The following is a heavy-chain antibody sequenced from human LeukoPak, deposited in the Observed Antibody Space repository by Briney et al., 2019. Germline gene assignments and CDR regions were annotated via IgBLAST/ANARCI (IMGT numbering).Heavy chain of an antibody. D-gene: IGHD3-10*01. CDR3: ARGPVTMVRGVIDYYYGMDV. V-gene: IGHV1-18*01. J-gene: IGHJ6*02. CDR1: GYTFTSYG. CDR2: ISAYNGNT. Sequence: ASVKVSCKASGYTFTSYGISWVRQAPGQGLEWMGWISAYNGNTNYAQKLQGRVTMTTDTSTSTAYMELRSLRPDDTAVYYCARGPVTMVRGVIDYYYGMDVWGQGTTVTVSS.